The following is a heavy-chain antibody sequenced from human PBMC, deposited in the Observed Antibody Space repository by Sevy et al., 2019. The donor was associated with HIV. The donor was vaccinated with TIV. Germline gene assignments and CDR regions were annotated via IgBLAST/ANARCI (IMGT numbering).Heavy chain of an antibody. CDR1: GFTFSSYA. V-gene: IGHV3-23*01. D-gene: IGHD5-12*01. CDR2: VSGSGGST. CDR3: AKGGSGYDCGDFDY. Sequence: GGSLRLSCAASGFTFSSYAMSWVRQAPGKGLEWVSAVSGSGGSTYYADSVKGRFTISRDNSKNTLYLQMNSLRAEDTAVYYCAKGGSGYDCGDFDYWGQGTLVTVSS. J-gene: IGHJ4*02.